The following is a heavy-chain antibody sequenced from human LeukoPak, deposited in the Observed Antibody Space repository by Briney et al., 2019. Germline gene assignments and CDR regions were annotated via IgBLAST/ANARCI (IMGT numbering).Heavy chain of an antibody. V-gene: IGHV1-18*01. CDR2: ISAYNGNT. CDR1: GYTFTSYG. CDR3: ARDPSLAGTRFDY. D-gene: IGHD6-19*01. J-gene: IGHJ4*02. Sequence: SGKASCKAAGYTFTSYGISWVRQAPGQGLDWMGWISAYNGNTNYAQKLQGRVTMTTDTSTSTAYMELRSLRSDDTAVYYCARDPSLAGTRFDYWGQGTLVTVSS.